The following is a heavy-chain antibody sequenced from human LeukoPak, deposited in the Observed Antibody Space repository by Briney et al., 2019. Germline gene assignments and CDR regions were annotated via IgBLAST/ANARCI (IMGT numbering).Heavy chain of an antibody. V-gene: IGHV1-8*01. Sequence: ASVKVSCKASGYTFTSYVINWVRQATGQGLEWMGWMNPNSGNTGYAQKFQGRVTMTRNTSISTAYMELSSLRSEDTAVYYCARVLQIYDYVWGSSTDAFDIWGQGTMVTVSS. D-gene: IGHD3-16*01. J-gene: IGHJ3*02. CDR3: ARVLQIYDYVWGSSTDAFDI. CDR2: MNPNSGNT. CDR1: GYTFTSYV.